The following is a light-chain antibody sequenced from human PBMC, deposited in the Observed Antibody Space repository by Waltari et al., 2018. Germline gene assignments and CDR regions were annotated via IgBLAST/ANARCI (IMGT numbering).Light chain of an antibody. J-gene: IGLJ2*01. CDR2: AVS. Sequence: QSVLTQPASVSGSPGRSITISCTGANSDVGGYNSVSWYQQHPGRAPKLMIYAVSNRPSGVANRFSGSKSGNTASRTISGLQAEDEADYYCSSYTNRRDVIFGGGTKLTVL. CDR1: NSDVGGYNS. V-gene: IGLV2-14*03. CDR3: SSYTNRRDVI.